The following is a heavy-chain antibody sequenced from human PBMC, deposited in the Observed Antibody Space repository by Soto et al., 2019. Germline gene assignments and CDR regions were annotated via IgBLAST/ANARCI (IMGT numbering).Heavy chain of an antibody. CDR3: ASVQTIVVGAAAYCFDS. CDR1: GYSISSANY. V-gene: IGHV4-38-2*01. J-gene: IGHJ5*01. CDR2: IYYSGCI. D-gene: IGHD2-15*01. Sequence: SETLSLTCAVSGYSISSANYWCWIRQPPAKRLARIGSIYYSGCISYSACSKNRLTISGHGSKKQFSLKLSSVPAADTAVYSCASVQTIVVGAAAYCFDSWGQGTLVTVSS.